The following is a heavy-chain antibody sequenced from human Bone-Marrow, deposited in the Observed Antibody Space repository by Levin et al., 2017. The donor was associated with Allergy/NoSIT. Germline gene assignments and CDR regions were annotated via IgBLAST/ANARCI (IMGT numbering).Heavy chain of an antibody. CDR2: IRNKECGEKT. CDR1: GFIFRDYA. V-gene: IGHV3-49*04. D-gene: IGHD3-22*01. J-gene: IGHJ1*01. Sequence: GGSLRLSCTVSGFIFRDYAISWVRQAPGKGLEWVAFIRNKECGEKTQYAASVQGRFTISRDDSTGIAYLQMNSLTIEDTAVYYCIRGYSGYYAEYFYHWGQGTVVTVSS. CDR3: IRGYSGYYAEYFYH.